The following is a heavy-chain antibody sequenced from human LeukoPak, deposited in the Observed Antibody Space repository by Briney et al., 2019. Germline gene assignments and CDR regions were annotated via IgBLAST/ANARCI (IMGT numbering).Heavy chain of an antibody. Sequence: GASVKVSCKASGYTFTSYDINWVRQATGQGLEWMGWMNPNSGNTGYAQKFQGRVTMTRNTSISTAYMELRSLRSDDTAVYYCAREDRGYSSGCYDYWGQGTLVTVSS. D-gene: IGHD6-19*01. J-gene: IGHJ4*02. V-gene: IGHV1-8*01. CDR2: MNPNSGNT. CDR1: GYTFTSYD. CDR3: AREDRGYSSGCYDY.